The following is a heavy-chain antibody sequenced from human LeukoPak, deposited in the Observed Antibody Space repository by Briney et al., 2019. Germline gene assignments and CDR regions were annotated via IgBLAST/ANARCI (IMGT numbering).Heavy chain of an antibody. J-gene: IGHJ4*02. D-gene: IGHD3-22*01. CDR3: AIYYYDSSGYYTPLLFDY. Sequence: GASVKVSCKASGHTFTSYGISWVRQAPGQGLEWMGWISAYNGNTNYAQKLQGRVTMTTDTSTSTAYMELRSLRSDDTAVYYCAIYYYDSSGYYTPLLFDYWGQGTLVTVSS. V-gene: IGHV1-18*01. CDR2: ISAYNGNT. CDR1: GHTFTSYG.